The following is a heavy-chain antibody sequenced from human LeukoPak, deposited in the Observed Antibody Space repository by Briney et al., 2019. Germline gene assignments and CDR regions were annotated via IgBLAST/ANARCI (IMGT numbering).Heavy chain of an antibody. CDR2: ISSSSSYI. J-gene: IGHJ4*02. CDR1: GFPFSSHG. V-gene: IGHV3-21*01. D-gene: IGHD3-22*01. Sequence: GGSLRLSCAGSGFPFSSHGMNWVRQAPGKGLEWVSSISSSSSYIYYADSVKGRFTISRDNAKNSLYLQMNSLRAEDTAVYYCARGIYYYESSGYYWGQGTLVTVSS. CDR3: ARGIYYYESSGYY.